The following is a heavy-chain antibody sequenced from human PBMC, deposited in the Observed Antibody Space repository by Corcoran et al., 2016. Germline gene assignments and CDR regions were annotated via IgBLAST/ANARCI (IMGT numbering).Heavy chain of an antibody. Sequence: QVQLVESGGGVVQPGRSLRLSCAASGFTFSSYGMHWVRQAPGKGLEWVAVIWYDGSNKYYADSVKGRFTISRDNSKNTLYLQMNSLRAEDTAVCYCARRQQLVLGYYYYYGMDVWGQGTTVTVSS. CDR1: GFTFSSYG. J-gene: IGHJ6*02. V-gene: IGHV3-33*01. CDR2: IWYDGSNK. D-gene: IGHD6-13*01. CDR3: ARRQQLVLGYYYYYGMDV.